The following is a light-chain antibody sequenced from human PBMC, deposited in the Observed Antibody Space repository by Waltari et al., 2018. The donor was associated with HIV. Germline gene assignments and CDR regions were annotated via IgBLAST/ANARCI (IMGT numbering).Light chain of an antibody. CDR3: SSYVTGGSLL. V-gene: IGLV2-14*01. CDR1: DIDIGIYDY. Sequence: QSALTQSASVSGSPGQSITISCTGSDIDIGIYDYISWYHHPPARAPRLVVLNANSRPSGSPFRFAGSKSGNTASLTISGLQADDEGVYYCSSYVTGGSLLFGGGTQVTVL. CDR2: NAN. J-gene: IGLJ3*02.